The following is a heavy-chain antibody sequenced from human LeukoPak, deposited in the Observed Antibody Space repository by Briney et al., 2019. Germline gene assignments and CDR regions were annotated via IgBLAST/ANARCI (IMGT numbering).Heavy chain of an antibody. V-gene: IGHV4-39*07. CDR2: IYYSGST. CDR1: GGSISSSSYY. J-gene: IGHJ2*01. D-gene: IGHD4-23*01. Sequence: SETLSLTCTVSGGSISSSSYYWGWIRQPPGQGLKWIGSIYYSGSTYYNPSLKSRVTILVDTSKNQFSLKLSSVTAADTAVYYCAREGGDYGGNSQFWYFDLWGRGTLVTISS. CDR3: AREGGDYGGNSQFWYFDL.